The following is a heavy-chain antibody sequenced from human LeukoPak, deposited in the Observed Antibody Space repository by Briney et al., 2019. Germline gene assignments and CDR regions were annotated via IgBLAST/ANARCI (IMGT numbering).Heavy chain of an antibody. CDR2: IYHSGNT. CDR1: GYSISSGYY. Sequence: SETLSLTCAVSGYSISSGYYWGWIRQPPGKGLEWIGSIYHSGNTNYNPSLKSRVTISVDTSKNQFSLKLNSVTAADTAVYYCARGNYDILTGYYNAFDTWGQGTMVTVSS. D-gene: IGHD3-9*01. J-gene: IGHJ3*02. V-gene: IGHV4-38-2*01. CDR3: ARGNYDILTGYYNAFDT.